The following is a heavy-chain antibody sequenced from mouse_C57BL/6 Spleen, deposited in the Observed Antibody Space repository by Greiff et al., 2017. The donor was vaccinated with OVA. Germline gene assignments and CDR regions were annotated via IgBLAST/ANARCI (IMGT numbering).Heavy chain of an antibody. V-gene: IGHV1-9*01. CDR2: LLPGSGST. Sequence: VQLQQSGAELMKPGASVKLSCKATGYTFTGYWIEWVKQRPGHGLEWIGELLPGSGSTNYNEKFKGKATFTADTSSNTAYMQLSSLTTEDSAIYYCARYPIYYYGSSYPDYAMDYWGQGTSVTVSS. J-gene: IGHJ4*01. CDR1: GYTFTGYW. CDR3: ARYPIYYYGSSYPDYAMDY. D-gene: IGHD1-1*01.